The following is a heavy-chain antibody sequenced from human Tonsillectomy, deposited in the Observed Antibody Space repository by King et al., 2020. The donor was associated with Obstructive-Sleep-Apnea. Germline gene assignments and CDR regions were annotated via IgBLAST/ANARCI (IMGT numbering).Heavy chain of an antibody. CDR3: AKDMTRHIIAVAGYYYGMDV. CDR2: ISWDSGDM. J-gene: IGHJ6*02. CDR1: GFTLDDYA. V-gene: IGHV3-9*01. D-gene: IGHD6-19*01. Sequence: VQLVESGGGLVQPGRSLRLSCAASGFTLDDYAMHWVRQAPGKGLEWVSGISWDSGDMSYADSVKGRFTISRDNAKNSLYLQMNSLRPEDTALYYCAKDMTRHIIAVAGYYYGMDVWGQGTTVTVS.